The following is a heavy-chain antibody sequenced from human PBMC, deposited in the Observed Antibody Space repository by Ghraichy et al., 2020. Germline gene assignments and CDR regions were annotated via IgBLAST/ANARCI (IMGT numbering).Heavy chain of an antibody. CDR2: IYPSDGTT. CDR3: ARDYDSIWGSYRYTPGH. D-gene: IGHD3-16*02. Sequence: ASVKVSCKASGCTFSYHYMHWVRQPPGQGLEWMGIIYPSDGTTNNAHKIRGRITLTREPSTSTVYMEVSNLRAEDTAMYYCARDYDSIWGSYRYTPGHWGQGALVTVSS. CDR1: GCTFSYHY. V-gene: IGHV1-46*01. J-gene: IGHJ4*02.